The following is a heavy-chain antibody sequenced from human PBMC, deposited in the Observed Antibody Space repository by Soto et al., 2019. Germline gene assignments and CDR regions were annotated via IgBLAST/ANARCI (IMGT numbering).Heavy chain of an antibody. Sequence: GSRRLSCAASGFTCSNYAMTWVRQAPGKGLEWVAAISGGGGGTYYADPVKGRFTISRDNSKNTLHLQMNNLRAEDTATYYCVKDKKYDILSAWDALDIWGHGTLVTVSS. J-gene: IGHJ3*02. V-gene: IGHV3-23*01. CDR2: ISGGGGGT. CDR1: GFTCSNYA. CDR3: VKDKKYDILSAWDALDI. D-gene: IGHD3-9*01.